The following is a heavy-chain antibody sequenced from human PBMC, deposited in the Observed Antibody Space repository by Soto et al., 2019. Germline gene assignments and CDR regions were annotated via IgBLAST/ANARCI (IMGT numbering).Heavy chain of an antibody. D-gene: IGHD3-22*01. J-gene: IGHJ4*02. Sequence: GASVKVSCKASGYNFTSHYMHWVRQAPGQGLESMGIIYPRGGTTIYAQKFQGRVTMTRDTSTHTFYMELSSLGSEDTAVYYCAKVFYYYDSSGYYYFDYWGQGTLVTVSS. V-gene: IGHV1-46*01. CDR2: IYPRGGTT. CDR3: AKVFYYYDSSGYYYFDY. CDR1: GYNFTSHY.